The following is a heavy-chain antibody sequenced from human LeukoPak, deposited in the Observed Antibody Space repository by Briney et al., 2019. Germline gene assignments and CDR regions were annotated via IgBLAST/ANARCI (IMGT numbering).Heavy chain of an antibody. J-gene: IGHJ4*02. D-gene: IGHD5-12*01. CDR2: ISWNSDTM. Sequence: GGSLRLSCTGSGFTFDDFAIHWVRQAPGKGLEWVSGISWNSDTMDYADSVKGRFTISRDNAKNSLYLQMNSLRAEDTAFYYCAKDIGESRGYNYGGFDYWGQGTLVTVSS. V-gene: IGHV3-9*01. CDR3: AKDIGESRGYNYGGFDY. CDR1: GFTFDDFA.